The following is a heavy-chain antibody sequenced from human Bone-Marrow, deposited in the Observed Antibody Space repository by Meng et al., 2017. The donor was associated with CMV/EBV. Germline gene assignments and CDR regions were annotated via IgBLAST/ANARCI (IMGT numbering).Heavy chain of an antibody. D-gene: IGHD5-12*01. CDR3: AKDSGYDFGPGYYFDY. J-gene: IGHJ4*02. CDR1: GFTFSSYG. V-gene: IGHV3-30*02. Sequence: GGSLRLSCAASGFTFSSYGMHWVRQAPGKGLEWVAFIRYDGSNKYYADSVKGRFTISRDNSKNTLYLQMNSLRAEDTAVYYCAKDSGYDFGPGYYFDYWGQGTLVTVSS. CDR2: IRYDGSNK.